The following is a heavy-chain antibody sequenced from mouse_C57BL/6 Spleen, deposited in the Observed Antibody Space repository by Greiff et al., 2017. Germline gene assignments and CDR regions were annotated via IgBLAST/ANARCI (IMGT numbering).Heavy chain of an antibody. CDR3: ARNYGSSYGWAMDY. J-gene: IGHJ4*01. Sequence: QVQLQQPGAELVRPGSSVKLSCKASGYTFTSYWMHWVKQRPIQGLEWIGNIDPSDSETHYNQKFKDKATLTVDKSSSTAYMQLSSLTSEDSAVYYCARNYGSSYGWAMDYWGQGPSVTVSS. CDR2: IDPSDSET. D-gene: IGHD1-1*01. CDR1: GYTFTSYW. V-gene: IGHV1-52*01.